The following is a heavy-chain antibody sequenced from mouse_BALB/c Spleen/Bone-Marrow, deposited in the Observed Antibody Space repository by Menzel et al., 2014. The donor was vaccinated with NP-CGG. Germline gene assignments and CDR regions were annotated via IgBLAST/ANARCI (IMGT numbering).Heavy chain of an antibody. J-gene: IGHJ3*01. CDR2: IDPANGNT. D-gene: IGHD1-1*01. CDR3: ASYYYGSSLFAY. Sequence: EVKLLESGAELVKPGASVKLSCTASGFNIKDTYMHWVKQRPEQGLEWIGRIDPANGNTKYDPKFQGKATITADTSSNTAYLQLSSLTSEDTAVYYCASYYYGSSLFAYWGQGTLDTVSA. CDR1: GFNIKDTY. V-gene: IGHV14-3*02.